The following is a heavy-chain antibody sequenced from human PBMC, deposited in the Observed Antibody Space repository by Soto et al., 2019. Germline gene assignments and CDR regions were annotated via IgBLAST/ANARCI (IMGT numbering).Heavy chain of an antibody. Sequence: APGKVSCKASGYTFTSYYMHLVRQAPGQGLEWMGIINPSGGSTSYAQKFQGRVTMTRDTSTSTVYMELSSLRSEDTAVYYCASAFGVADYGMDVWGQGTTVTVSS. V-gene: IGHV1-46*01. CDR2: INPSGGST. CDR3: ASAFGVADYGMDV. CDR1: GYTFTSYY. J-gene: IGHJ6*02. D-gene: IGHD3-3*01.